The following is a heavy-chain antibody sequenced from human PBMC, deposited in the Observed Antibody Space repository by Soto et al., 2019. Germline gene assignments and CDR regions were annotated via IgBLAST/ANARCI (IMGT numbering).Heavy chain of an antibody. Sequence: SQTLSLTCAISGDSVSSDITSWNWIRQSPSRGLEWLGRTYYRSKWFHDYAASVKSRITINPDTSKNQFSLELNSMTPEDTAVYYCASGNALDVWGQGTVVTVSS. V-gene: IGHV6-1*01. CDR3: ASGNALDV. CDR1: GDSVSSDITS. J-gene: IGHJ3*01. CDR2: TYYRSKWFH.